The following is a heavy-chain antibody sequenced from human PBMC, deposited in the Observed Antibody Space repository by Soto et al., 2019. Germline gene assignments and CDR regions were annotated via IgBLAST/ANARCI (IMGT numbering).Heavy chain of an antibody. V-gene: IGHV4-59*01. Sequence: LQESVPGLVKASETLSLSCSVSFGPMRGYYWSWIRQPPGKGLEWIANIFYNGGANYNPSLRSRDTSSVAKSKNSFSPRLTSVTPADTAVYYCARDGDHDYFYGMDIWGQGTTVTVS. CDR2: IFYNGGA. CDR1: FGPMRGYY. CDR3: ARDGDHDYFYGMDI. J-gene: IGHJ6*02. D-gene: IGHD7-27*01.